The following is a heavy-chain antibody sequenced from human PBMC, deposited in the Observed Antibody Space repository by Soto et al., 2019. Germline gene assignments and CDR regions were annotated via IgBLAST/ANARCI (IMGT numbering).Heavy chain of an antibody. Sequence: QVQLVQSGAEVKKPGASVKVSCKASGYTFTSYGISWVRQAPGQGLEWMGWISAYNGNTNYAQKLQGRVSMTTDTSTSTAYMELRGLRSDDTAVYYCARDWVEYSGSYYAFDIWGQGTMVTVSS. D-gene: IGHD1-26*01. J-gene: IGHJ3*02. V-gene: IGHV1-18*01. CDR3: ARDWVEYSGSYYAFDI. CDR2: ISAYNGNT. CDR1: GYTFTSYG.